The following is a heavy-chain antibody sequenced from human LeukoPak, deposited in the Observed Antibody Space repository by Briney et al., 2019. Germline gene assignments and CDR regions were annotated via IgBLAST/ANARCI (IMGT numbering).Heavy chain of an antibody. D-gene: IGHD5-12*01. CDR2: FDPEDGET. CDR1: GCTLTELS. J-gene: IGHJ4*02. V-gene: IGHV1-24*01. Sequence: ASVKVSCKVSGCTLTELSMHWVRQAPGKGLEWMGGFDPEDGETIYAQKFRGRVTMAEDTSTDTAYMELSSLRSEDTAVYYCATDTERGYSGYVNYWGQGTLVTVSS. CDR3: ATDTERGYSGYVNY.